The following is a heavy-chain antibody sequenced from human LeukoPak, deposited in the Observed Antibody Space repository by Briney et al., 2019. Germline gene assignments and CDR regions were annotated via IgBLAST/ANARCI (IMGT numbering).Heavy chain of an antibody. V-gene: IGHV3-7*01. CDR2: IKQDGSEK. CDR3: ARAGPDYYYYMDV. J-gene: IGHJ6*03. Sequence: PGGSLRLSCAASGFTFDDYGMSWVRQAPGKGLEWISNIKQDGSEKYYVDSAKGRFTISRDNAKNSLYLQMNSLRAEDTAVYYCARAGPDYYYYMDVWGKGTTVTVSS. CDR1: GFTFDDYG.